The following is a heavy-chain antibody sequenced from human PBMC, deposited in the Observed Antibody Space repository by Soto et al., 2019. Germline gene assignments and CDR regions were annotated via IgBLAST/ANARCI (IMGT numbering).Heavy chain of an antibody. CDR1: GYTFTSYA. J-gene: IGHJ3*02. CDR3: ARDYGRGWSNAFDI. V-gene: IGHV1-3*01. D-gene: IGHD6-19*01. Sequence: GASVKVSCKASGYTFTSYAMHWVRQAPGQRLEWMGWINAGNGNTKYSQKFQGRVTITRDTSASTAYMELSSLRSEDTAVYYCARDYGRGWSNAFDIWGQGTMVTVSS. CDR2: INAGNGNT.